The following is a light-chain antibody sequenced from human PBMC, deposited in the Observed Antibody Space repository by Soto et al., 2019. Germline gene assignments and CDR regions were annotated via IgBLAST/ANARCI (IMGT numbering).Light chain of an antibody. CDR3: QRYNNWLPFT. Sequence: EIVMTQSPATLSVSPGERVTLSCRASQSVSSSLAWYQQKPGQAPRLLIYGASTRATGIPARFSGSGSGTEFTLTISSLQSEDFAVYYCQRYNNWLPFTFGPGTKVDIK. CDR1: QSVSSS. V-gene: IGKV3-15*01. CDR2: GAS. J-gene: IGKJ3*01.